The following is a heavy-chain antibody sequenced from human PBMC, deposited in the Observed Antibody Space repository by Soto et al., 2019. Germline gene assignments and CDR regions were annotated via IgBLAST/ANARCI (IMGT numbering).Heavy chain of an antibody. J-gene: IGHJ4*02. V-gene: IGHV4-34*01. CDR2: INHSGST. Sequence: KPSETLSLTCAVYGGSFSGYYWSWIRQPPGKGLEWIGEINHSGSTNYNPSLKSRVTISVDTSKNQFSLKLSSVTAADTAVYYCARSYETGGDFDYWGQGTLVTVSS. D-gene: IGHD3-16*01. CDR3: ARSYETGGDFDY. CDR1: GGSFSGYY.